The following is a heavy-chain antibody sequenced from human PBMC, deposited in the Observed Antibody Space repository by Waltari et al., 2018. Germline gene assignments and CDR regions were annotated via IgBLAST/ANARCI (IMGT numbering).Heavy chain of an antibody. CDR2: IRYDGSNK. V-gene: IGHV3-30*02. J-gene: IGHJ4*02. CDR1: GFPFRSYC. CDR3: AKLVVAAAAVDY. Sequence: QVQLVESGGGVVQPGGSLRLSCAASGFPFRSYCMPWVRQAPGKGLEWVAFIRYDGSNKYYADSVKGRFTISRDNSKNTLYLQMNSLRAEDTAVYYCAKLVVAAAAVDYWGQGTLVTVSS. D-gene: IGHD6-13*01.